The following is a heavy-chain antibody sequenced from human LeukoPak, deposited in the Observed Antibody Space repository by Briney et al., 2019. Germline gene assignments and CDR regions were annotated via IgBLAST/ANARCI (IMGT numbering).Heavy chain of an antibody. V-gene: IGHV3-7*01. CDR2: IRQDGSEK. CDR3: AKFGRGTSPVH. D-gene: IGHD3-16*01. Sequence: PGGSLRLSCAASGFTFSSYWMSWVRQAPGKGLEWVANIRQDGSEKYYVDSVKGRFTISRDNAKNSLYLQMNSLRAEDTAVYYCAKFGRGTSPVHWGQGTLVTVSS. CDR1: GFTFSSYW. J-gene: IGHJ4*02.